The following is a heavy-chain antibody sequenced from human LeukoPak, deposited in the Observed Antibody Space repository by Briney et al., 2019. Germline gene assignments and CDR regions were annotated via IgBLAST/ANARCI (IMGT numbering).Heavy chain of an antibody. V-gene: IGHV3-7*03. CDR1: GFTFSSYW. CDR3: ARSPHILTGEKFEY. D-gene: IGHD3-9*01. CDR2: IKQDGSEK. Sequence: GGSLRLSCAASGFTFSSYWMSWVRQAPGKGLEWVANIKQDGSEKYYVDSVKGRFTISRDNAKNSLYLQMNSLRAEDTALYYCARSPHILTGEKFEYWGQGTRVTVSS. J-gene: IGHJ4*02.